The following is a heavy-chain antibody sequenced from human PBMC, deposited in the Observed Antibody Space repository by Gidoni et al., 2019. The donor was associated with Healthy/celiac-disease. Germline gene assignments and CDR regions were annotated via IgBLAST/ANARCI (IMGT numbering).Heavy chain of an antibody. V-gene: IGHV4-31*01. CDR2: IYYSGRT. CDR3: ASVSTISSLVDY. CDR1: GGSISSGGYY. D-gene: IGHD1-26*01. Sequence: QVQLQESGPGLVKPSQTMSLTCTVSGGSISSGGYYWSWIRQHPGKGRELIGYIYYSGRTYSNPSLKSLVTISVDTSKNQFSLKLSSVTAADTAVYYCASVSTISSLVDYWGQGTLVTVSS. J-gene: IGHJ4*02.